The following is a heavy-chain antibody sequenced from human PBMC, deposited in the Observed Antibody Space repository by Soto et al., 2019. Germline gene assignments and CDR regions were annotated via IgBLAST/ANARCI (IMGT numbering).Heavy chain of an antibody. V-gene: IGHV1-69*01. CDR3: ASLNNWSSGDGRIDV. D-gene: IGHD1-20*01. CDR1: GGTFNTYT. CDR2: IMPLYAKP. J-gene: IGHJ6*02. Sequence: QVQLVQSGAEVHKPGSSVKVSCKASGGTFNTYTISWVRQVLGQGLEWMGGIMPLYAKPTYAQTFQGRLMIAADEHTNTVYMELSSLRSEDTALYYCASLNNWSSGDGRIDVWGRGTAVSVSS.